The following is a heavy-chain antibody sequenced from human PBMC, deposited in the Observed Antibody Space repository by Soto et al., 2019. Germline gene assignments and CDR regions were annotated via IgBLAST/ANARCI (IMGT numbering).Heavy chain of an antibody. V-gene: IGHV4-59*01. J-gene: IGHJ4*02. CDR1: GGSISSYY. CDR2: IYYSGST. CDR3: ARESIIFWLDY. D-gene: IGHD3-3*01. Sequence: SETLSLTCTVSGGSISSYYWSCILQPPRKGLEWIGYIYYSGSTNYNPSLKSRVTISVDTSKNQFSLKLSSVTAADTAVYYCARESIIFWLDYWCQGTLVSVFS.